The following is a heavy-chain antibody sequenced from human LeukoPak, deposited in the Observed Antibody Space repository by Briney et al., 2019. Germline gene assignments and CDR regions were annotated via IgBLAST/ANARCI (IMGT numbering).Heavy chain of an antibody. CDR3: ARRYSSGWFDY. D-gene: IGHD6-19*01. Sequence: PSETLSLTCTVSGGSGSSNSYYWSWIRQPPGKGLEWIGYIYYSGSTNYNPSLKSRVTISVDTSKNQFSLKLSSVTAADTAVYYCARRYSSGWFDYWGQGTLVTVSS. CDR2: IYYSGST. CDR1: GGSGSSNSYY. J-gene: IGHJ4*02. V-gene: IGHV4-61*01.